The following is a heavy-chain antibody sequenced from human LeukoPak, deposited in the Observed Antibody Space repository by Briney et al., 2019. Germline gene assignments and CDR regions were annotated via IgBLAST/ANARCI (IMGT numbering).Heavy chain of an antibody. Sequence: GGSLRLSCAASGFTFSSYAMHWVRQAPGKGLEWVAIISYHGDNKYYADSVKGRFTISRDNSKNTLHLQMNTLRTEDTAVYFCTRSPYGDPQYYLDFWGQGTLVTVSS. V-gene: IGHV3-30-3*01. CDR3: TRSPYGDPQYYLDF. CDR2: ISYHGDNK. D-gene: IGHD4-17*01. CDR1: GFTFSSYA. J-gene: IGHJ4*02.